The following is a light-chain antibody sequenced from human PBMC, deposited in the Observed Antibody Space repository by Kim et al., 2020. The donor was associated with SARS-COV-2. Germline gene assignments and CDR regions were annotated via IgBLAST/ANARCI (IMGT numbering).Light chain of an antibody. CDR3: QQYVYLPYT. CDR2: DAY. Sequence: SASVGDSITLTCQASQEITKYLNWYQQRQGQAPELLIYDAYTLETGVPSRFSGGRSGADFSLTISSLQPEDVGTYYCQQYVYLPYTFGQGTKLEI. CDR1: QEITKY. J-gene: IGKJ2*01. V-gene: IGKV1-33*01.